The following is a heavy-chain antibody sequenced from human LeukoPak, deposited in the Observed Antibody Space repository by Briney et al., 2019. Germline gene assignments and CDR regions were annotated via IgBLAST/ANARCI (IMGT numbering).Heavy chain of an antibody. Sequence: SETLSLTCSVSGGFNTHYYWSWIRQPPGKGLESIGYIYHTGSTYYNPSLKSRVSISVDRSKNQFSLNLSSVTAADTAVYYCARKYCSSTICYNAFDIWGHGTMVTVSS. CDR3: ARKYCSSTICYNAFDI. CDR1: GGFNTHYY. V-gene: IGHV4-59*12. D-gene: IGHD2-2*02. CDR2: IYHTGST. J-gene: IGHJ3*02.